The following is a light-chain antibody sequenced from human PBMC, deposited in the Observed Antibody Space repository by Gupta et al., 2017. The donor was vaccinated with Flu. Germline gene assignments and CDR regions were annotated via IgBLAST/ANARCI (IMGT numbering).Light chain of an antibody. V-gene: IGKV4-1*01. CDR3: QQYYSPLLYS. Sequence: DIEMTQSPDSLAVSLGERATINCKSSQSLLYRSNNRNFLAWYQQEPGQPPKLLIYWASSRQYGVPDRFSGSGSGTDFSLTISSLQAEDVAVYFCQQYYSPLLYSFGQGTKLEI. CDR1: QSLLYRSNNRNF. J-gene: IGKJ2*03. CDR2: WAS.